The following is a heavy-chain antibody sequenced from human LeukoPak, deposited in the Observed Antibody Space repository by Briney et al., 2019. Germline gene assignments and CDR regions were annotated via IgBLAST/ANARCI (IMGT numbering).Heavy chain of an antibody. CDR3: ARYFCPGDNCLHFDY. CDR2: IHYSGRT. J-gene: IGHJ4*02. V-gene: IGHV4-59*02. CDR1: GDSVTTYY. Sequence: SETLSLTCTVSGDSVTTYYWGWIRQPPGKGLEWIGYIHYSGRTNSNPSLESRVTISVDMSKSQFSLKMSSVTAADTAMYYCARYFCPGDNCLHFDYWGQGTLVTVSS. D-gene: IGHD3/OR15-3a*01.